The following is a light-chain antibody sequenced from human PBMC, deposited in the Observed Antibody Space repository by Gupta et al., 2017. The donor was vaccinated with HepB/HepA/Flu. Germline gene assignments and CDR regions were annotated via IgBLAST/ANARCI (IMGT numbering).Light chain of an antibody. CDR3: CSYAGSDTFVV. CDR1: SSCVGGYNY. Sequence: QSALTQPRSVSGSTVQPVTMPCTGTSSCVGGYNYVSWYQHHPGKTPTLMIYDGSKRPSGVPDRFSGAKSGNTTSLTISGRQAEDEADDYCCSYAGSDTFVVFGGGTKLTVL. CDR2: DGS. J-gene: IGLJ2*01. V-gene: IGLV2-11*01.